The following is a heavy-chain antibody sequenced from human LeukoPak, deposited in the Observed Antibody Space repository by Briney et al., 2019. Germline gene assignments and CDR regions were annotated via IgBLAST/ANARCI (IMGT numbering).Heavy chain of an antibody. D-gene: IGHD2-2*01. J-gene: IGHJ5*02. CDR3: AKGAWDCNSTSCYFNWFDP. CDR1: GFTFSSYA. CDR2: ISGSGGST. Sequence: GGSLRLSCAASGFTFSSYAMSWVRQAPGKGLEWVSAISGSGGSTYYADSVKGRFTISRDNSKNTLYLQMDSLRAEDTAVYYCAKGAWDCNSTSCYFNWFDPWGQGTLVTVSP. V-gene: IGHV3-23*01.